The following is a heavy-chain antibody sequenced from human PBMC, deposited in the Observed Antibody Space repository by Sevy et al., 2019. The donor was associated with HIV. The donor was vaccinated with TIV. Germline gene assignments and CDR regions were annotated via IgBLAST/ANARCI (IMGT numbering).Heavy chain of an antibody. V-gene: IGHV5-51*01. CDR1: GYSFTSHW. D-gene: IGHD3-22*01. J-gene: IGHJ4*02. CDR2: IYPDDSDT. CDR3: ATSRSGYFDSSGYYIY. Sequence: GESLKISCKGSGYSFTSHWLGWVCHMPGKGPEWMGIIYPDDSDTKYSPSFQGQVTFSADKSISTAYLHWSSLKASDTAMYYCATSRSGYFDSSGYYIYWGQGTLVTVSS.